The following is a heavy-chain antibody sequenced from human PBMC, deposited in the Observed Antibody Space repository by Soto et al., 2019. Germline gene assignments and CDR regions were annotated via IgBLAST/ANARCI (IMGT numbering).Heavy chain of an antibody. CDR3: ARGVVAGTYYYGMDV. V-gene: IGHV1-46*01. D-gene: IGHD6-19*01. J-gene: IGHJ6*02. CDR2: ISPRGGST. CDR1: GYTFTSYY. Sequence: QVHLVQSGAEVKKPGASVNISCQASGYTFTSYYIHWVRQAPGQGHEWMGLISPRGGSTNYAQKLRGRVTMTRDTSTSTVFIELSRLRSEDTAVYYCARGVVAGTYYYGMDVWGQGTTITVPS.